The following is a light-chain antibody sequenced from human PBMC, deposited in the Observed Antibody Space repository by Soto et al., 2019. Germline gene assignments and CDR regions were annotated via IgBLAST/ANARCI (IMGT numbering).Light chain of an antibody. CDR2: SNN. CDR1: SSNIGSNT. J-gene: IGLJ1*01. V-gene: IGLV1-44*01. Sequence: QSLLTQPPSASGTPGQRVTISCSGSSSNIGSNTVNWYQQLPGTAPKLLIYSNNQRPSGVPDRFSGSKSGTSASLAISGLQSEDEADYYCAAWDDSLNGSYVFGTGTKLTVL. CDR3: AAWDDSLNGSYV.